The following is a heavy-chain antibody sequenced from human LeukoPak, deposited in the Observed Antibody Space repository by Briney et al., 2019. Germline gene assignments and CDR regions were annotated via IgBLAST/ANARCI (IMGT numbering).Heavy chain of an antibody. CDR1: GFTFSDYY. CDR2: ISSSGSTV. Sequence: GGSLRLSCAASGFTFSDYYMSWIRQAPGKGLEWVSYISSSGSTVYYADSVKGRFTISRNNAKNSLYLQMNSLRAEDTAVYYCARVLFGGYGRSGAFDIWGQGTMVTVSS. D-gene: IGHD5-12*01. V-gene: IGHV3-11*01. J-gene: IGHJ3*02. CDR3: ARVLFGGYGRSGAFDI.